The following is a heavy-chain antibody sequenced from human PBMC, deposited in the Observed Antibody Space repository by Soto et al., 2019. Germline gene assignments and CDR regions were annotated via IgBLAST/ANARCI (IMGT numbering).Heavy chain of an antibody. CDR2: IYYSGST. D-gene: IGHD5-12*01. CDR3: AIRDGYNGYWYLDL. CDR1: GGSISSYY. J-gene: IGHJ2*01. Sequence: SETLSLTCTVSGGSISSYYWSWIRQPPGKGLEWIGYIYYSGSTNYNPSLKSRVTISVDTSKDQFSLKLSSVTAADTAVYYCAIRDGYNGYWYLDLCGRGPLVTVYS. V-gene: IGHV4-59*01.